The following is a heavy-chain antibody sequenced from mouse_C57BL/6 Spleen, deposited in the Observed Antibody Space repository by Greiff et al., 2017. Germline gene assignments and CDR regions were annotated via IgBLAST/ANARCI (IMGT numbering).Heavy chain of an antibody. Sequence: VQLQRSGAELAKPGASVKLSCKASGYTFTSYWMHWVKQRPGQGLEWIGYINPSSGYTKYNQKFKDKATLTADKSSSTAYMQLSSLTYEDSAVYYCASLYYYGSSSPLYWYFDVWGTGTTVTVSS. CDR3: ASLYYYGSSSPLYWYFDV. D-gene: IGHD1-1*01. CDR2: INPSSGYT. V-gene: IGHV1-7*01. CDR1: GYTFTSYW. J-gene: IGHJ1*03.